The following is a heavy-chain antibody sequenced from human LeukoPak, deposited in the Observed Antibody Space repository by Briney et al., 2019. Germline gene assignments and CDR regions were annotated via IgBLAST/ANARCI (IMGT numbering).Heavy chain of an antibody. D-gene: IGHD3-22*01. CDR1: GGSISSYY. J-gene: IGHJ4*02. CDR2: IYYSGST. Sequence: PSETLSLTCTVSGGSISSYYWSWIRQPPGKGLEWIGYIYYSGSTNYNPSLKSRVTISVGTSKNQFSLKLSSVTAAATAVYYCARRRGYYDSSGYYGHFDYWGQGTLVTVSS. V-gene: IGHV4-59*01. CDR3: ARRRGYYDSSGYYGHFDY.